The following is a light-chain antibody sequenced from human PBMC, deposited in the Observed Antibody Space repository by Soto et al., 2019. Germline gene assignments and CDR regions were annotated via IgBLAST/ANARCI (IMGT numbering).Light chain of an antibody. J-gene: IGLJ3*02. CDR1: SSNIGAAYD. V-gene: IGLV1-40*01. CDR2: GNN. Sequence: QSVLTQPPSVSGAPGQKVTISCTRSSSNIGAAYDVHWYQHLPGTAPKLLIYGNNNRPSGVPDRFPGSKSGTSASLAITGLQAEDEADYYCQSYDSSLSGWVFGGGTQLTVL. CDR3: QSYDSSLSGWV.